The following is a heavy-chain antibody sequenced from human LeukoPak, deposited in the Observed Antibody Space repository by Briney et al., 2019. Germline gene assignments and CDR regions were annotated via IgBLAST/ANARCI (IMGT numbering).Heavy chain of an antibody. V-gene: IGHV1-18*01. CDR3: ATSHRMITFGGVIVPFDY. CDR1: GYTFTSYG. J-gene: IGHJ4*02. D-gene: IGHD3-16*02. Sequence: GASVKVSCKASGYTFTSYGISWVRQAPGQGLEWMGWISAYNGNTNYAQKLQGRVTMTEDTSTDTAYMELSSLRSEDTAVYYCATSHRMITFGGVIVPFDYWGQGTLVTVSS. CDR2: ISAYNGNT.